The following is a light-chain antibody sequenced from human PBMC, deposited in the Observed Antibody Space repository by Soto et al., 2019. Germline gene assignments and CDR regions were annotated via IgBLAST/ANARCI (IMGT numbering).Light chain of an antibody. CDR1: QSIRSY. J-gene: IGKJ3*01. Sequence: DIQMTQSPSSLSASVGDRVTITCRASQSIRSYLNWYQQKPGKAPMLLIYAASSLQSGVPSRFSGSGSGTDFTLTISSLQPEDFATYYCQQSYSTPFTFGPGTKVDIK. CDR2: AAS. V-gene: IGKV1-39*01. CDR3: QQSYSTPFT.